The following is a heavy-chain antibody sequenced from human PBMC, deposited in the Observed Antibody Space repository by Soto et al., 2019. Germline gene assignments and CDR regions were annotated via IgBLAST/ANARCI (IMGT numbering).Heavy chain of an antibody. CDR3: ARFHREGVVGATSEVY. V-gene: IGHV4-4*02. J-gene: IGHJ4*02. D-gene: IGHD1-26*01. Sequence: QVQLQESGPGLVKPSGTLSLTCAVSGGSINSSNWWSWVRQPPRKGLEWIGENYHSGSTNYNPSLQSRVTISVDKYKNQFSLKLSSVTAADPAVYYCARFHREGVVGATSEVYWGQGTLVTVSS. CDR2: NYHSGST. CDR1: GGSINSSNW.